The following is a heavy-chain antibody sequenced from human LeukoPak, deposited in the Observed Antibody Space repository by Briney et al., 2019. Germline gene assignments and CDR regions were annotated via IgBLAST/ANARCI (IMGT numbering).Heavy chain of an antibody. CDR3: AKDRIAAAGYYYYYGMDV. V-gene: IGHV3-30*18. CDR1: GFTFSSYG. Sequence: PGRSLRLSCAASGFTFSSYGMHWVRQAPGKGLEWVAVISYDGSNKYYADSVKGQFTISRDNSKNTLYLQMNSLRAEDTAVYYCAKDRIAAAGYYYYYGMDVWGQGTTVTVSS. D-gene: IGHD6-13*01. J-gene: IGHJ6*02. CDR2: ISYDGSNK.